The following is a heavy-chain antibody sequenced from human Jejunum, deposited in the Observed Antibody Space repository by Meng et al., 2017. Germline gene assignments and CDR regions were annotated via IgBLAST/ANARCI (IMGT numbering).Heavy chain of an antibody. Sequence: QVQLQQWGAGLLKPSETLSLTCAVYGGSFSGYYWSWIRQPPGKGLEWIGEINHSGSTNYNPSLKSRVTISVDTSKNQFSLKLSSVTAADTAVYYCARDSTNTLGSQTYYFDYWGQGTLVTVSS. CDR3: ARDSTNTLGSQTYYFDY. D-gene: IGHD2-2*02. CDR2: INHSGST. V-gene: IGHV4-34*01. CDR1: GGSFSGYY. J-gene: IGHJ4*02.